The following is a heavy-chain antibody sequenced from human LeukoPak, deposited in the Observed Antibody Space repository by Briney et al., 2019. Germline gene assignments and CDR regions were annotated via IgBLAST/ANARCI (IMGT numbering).Heavy chain of an antibody. CDR3: ARDSSGWPRYAFDI. D-gene: IGHD6-19*01. CDR1: GFTFSSYA. Sequence: GGSLRLSCAASGFTFSSYAMHWVRQAPGKGLDYVSAISSNGGSTYYANSVKGRFTISRDNSKNTLYLQMGSLRAEDMAVYYCARDSSGWPRYAFDIWGQGTMVTVSS. CDR2: ISSNGGST. J-gene: IGHJ3*02. V-gene: IGHV3-64*01.